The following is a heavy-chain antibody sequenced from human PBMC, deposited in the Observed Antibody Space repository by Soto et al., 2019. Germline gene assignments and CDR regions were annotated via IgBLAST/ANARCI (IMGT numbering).Heavy chain of an antibody. Sequence: ASVKVSCKASGYTFTSYAMHWVRQAPGQRLEWMGWISAYNGNTKYAQKLQGRVTMTTDTSTSTAYMELRSLRSDDTAVYYCARGSRLSYLFSFDYWGQGTLVTVSS. CDR2: ISAYNGNT. V-gene: IGHV1-3*01. CDR3: ARGSRLSYLFSFDY. CDR1: GYTFTSYA. J-gene: IGHJ4*02. D-gene: IGHD3-16*02.